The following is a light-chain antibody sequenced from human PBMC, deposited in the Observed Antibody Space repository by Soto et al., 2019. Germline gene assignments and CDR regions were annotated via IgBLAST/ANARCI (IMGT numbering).Light chain of an antibody. V-gene: IGKV1-6*01. Sequence: AIQMTQSPSSLSASVGDGVTITCRASQDIRNDLGWFQQKPGKAPKLLINTASTLQSGVSSRFSGSGSGTDFTLTISSLQPEDFETYYCLQDYIYPWTFGQGTKVDIK. CDR1: QDIRND. J-gene: IGKJ1*01. CDR3: LQDYIYPWT. CDR2: TAS.